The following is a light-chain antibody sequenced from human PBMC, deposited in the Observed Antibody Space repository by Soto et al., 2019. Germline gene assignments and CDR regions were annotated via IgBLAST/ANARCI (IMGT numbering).Light chain of an antibody. V-gene: IGKV1-39*01. CDR2: AAS. J-gene: IGKJ1*01. CDR1: QSVNSY. Sequence: DIQMTQSPSSLSASVGDRVTITFRASQSVNSYLTWYQQKPGKAPKVLIFAASSLQSGVPSRFSGSGSGTDFTLTISSLQPEDFATYYCQQAYSTSWTFGQGTKVDIK. CDR3: QQAYSTSWT.